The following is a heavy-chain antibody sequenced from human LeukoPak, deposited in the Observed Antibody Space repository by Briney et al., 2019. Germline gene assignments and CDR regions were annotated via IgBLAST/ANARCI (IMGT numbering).Heavy chain of an antibody. J-gene: IGHJ5*02. CDR1: GYTFTSYA. CDR3: ARTSRGTHHKGFDP. D-gene: IGHD1-1*01. V-gene: IGHV1-3*01. Sequence: WASVKVSCKASGYTFTSYAMHWVRQAPGQRLEWMGWINAGNGNTKYSQKFQGRVTITADESTSTAYMELSSLRSEDTAVYYCARTSRGTHHKGFDPWGQGTLVTVSS. CDR2: INAGNGNT.